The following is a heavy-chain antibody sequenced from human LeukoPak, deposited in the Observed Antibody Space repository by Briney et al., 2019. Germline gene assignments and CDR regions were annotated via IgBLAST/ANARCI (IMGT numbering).Heavy chain of an antibody. CDR2: ISSSGSDI. CDR3: ARDYGGSSPFDY. CDR1: GFTFSKAW. D-gene: IGHD4-23*01. Sequence: GGSLRLSCAASGFTFSKAWMSWVRQAPGKGLEWVSYISSSGSDIYYADSVKGRFTISRDNAKNSLYLHMNSLRAEDTAVYYCARDYGGSSPFDYWGQGTLVTVSS. J-gene: IGHJ4*02. V-gene: IGHV3-11*04.